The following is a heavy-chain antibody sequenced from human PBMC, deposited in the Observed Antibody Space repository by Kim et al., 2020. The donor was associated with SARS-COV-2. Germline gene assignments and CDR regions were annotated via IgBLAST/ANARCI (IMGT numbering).Heavy chain of an antibody. CDR2: INTNTGNP. CDR3: ARDSDEGQQLVVCRSCEWFDP. V-gene: IGHV7-4-1*02. Sequence: ASVKVSCKASGYTFTSYAMNWVRQAPGQGLEWMGWINTNTGNPTYAQGFTGRFVFSLDTSVSTAYLQISSLKAEDTAVYYCARDSDEGQQLVVCRSCEWFDPWGQGTLVTVSS. D-gene: IGHD6-13*01. J-gene: IGHJ5*02. CDR1: GYTFTSYA.